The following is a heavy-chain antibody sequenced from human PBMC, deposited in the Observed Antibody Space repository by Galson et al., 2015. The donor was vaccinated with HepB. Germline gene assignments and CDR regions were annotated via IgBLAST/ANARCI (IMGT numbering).Heavy chain of an antibody. Sequence: SLRLSCAASGFTFSKYWMHWVRQAPGKGLVWASHVSSDGTSISYADSVKGRFTISRDNAKNTLYLQMNSLRVEDTAMYYCADLGAGIDVRGQGTMVTVSS. D-gene: IGHD6-13*01. J-gene: IGHJ3*01. V-gene: IGHV3-74*01. CDR3: ADLGAGIDV. CDR2: VSSDGTSI. CDR1: GFTFSKYW.